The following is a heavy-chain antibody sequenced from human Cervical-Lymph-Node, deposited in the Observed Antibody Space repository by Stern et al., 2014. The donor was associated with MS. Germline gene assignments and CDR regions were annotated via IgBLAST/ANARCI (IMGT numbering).Heavy chain of an antibody. CDR3: ARGHIPYAYNYLFDY. J-gene: IGHJ4*02. CDR1: GFTFSSYG. D-gene: IGHD5-24*01. V-gene: IGHV3-33*01. CDR2: AWYDGSTA. Sequence: VQLLQPGGGVVQPGTSLRLSCAASGFTFSSYGMHWVRQAPGKGLEWVALAWYDGSTAYYTNSVKGRFTISRDNSKNTLFLQMNSLTAEDTAVYYCARGHIPYAYNYLFDYWGQGTLVTVSS.